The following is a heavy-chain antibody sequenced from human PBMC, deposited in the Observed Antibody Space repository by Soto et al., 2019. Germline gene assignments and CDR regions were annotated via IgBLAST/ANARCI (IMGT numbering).Heavy chain of an antibody. D-gene: IGHD3-22*01. J-gene: IGHJ4*02. CDR3: ARAPRVVVPYYFDY. CDR1: ADTFTGYT. V-gene: IGHV1-69*08. Sequence: ASVKVSCKASADTFTGYTVTWVRQAPGQGLEWVGRVIPNRGATNYAQKFQGRVTITRDKSTGTAYMELSSLRSEDTAVYYCARAPRVVVPYYFDYWGQGTLVTVSS. CDR2: VIPNRGAT.